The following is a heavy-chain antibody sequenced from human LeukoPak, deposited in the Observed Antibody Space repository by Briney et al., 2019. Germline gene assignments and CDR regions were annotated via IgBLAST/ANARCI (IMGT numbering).Heavy chain of an antibody. D-gene: IGHD3-9*01. Sequence: SETLSLTCAVSGGSISSYYWSWIRQPPGKGLEWIGYIYYSGSTNYNPPLKSRVTISVDTSKNQFSLKLSSVTAADTAVYYCARLYPDLLPGYFDYWGQGTLVTVSS. J-gene: IGHJ4*02. CDR3: ARLYPDLLPGYFDY. V-gene: IGHV4-59*08. CDR1: GGSISSYY. CDR2: IYYSGST.